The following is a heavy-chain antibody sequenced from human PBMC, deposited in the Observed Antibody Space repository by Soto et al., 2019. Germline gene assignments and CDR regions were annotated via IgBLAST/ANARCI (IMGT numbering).Heavy chain of an antibody. CDR3: ARNPHSRNSNVHALSF. V-gene: IGHV1-18*04. CDR1: GYTFSSYG. J-gene: IGHJ4*02. Sequence: ASVTVSCNASGYTFSSYGISWVRQAPGQGLEWMGWISTYNGNTNYAQKLQGRVTMTTDTSTSTAYMELKSLRSDDTAVYYCARNPHSRNSNVHALSFWRQGTLL. D-gene: IGHD5-18*01. CDR2: ISTYNGNT.